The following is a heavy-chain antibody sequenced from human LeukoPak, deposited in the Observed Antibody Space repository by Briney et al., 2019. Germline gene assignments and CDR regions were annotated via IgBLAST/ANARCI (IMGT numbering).Heavy chain of an antibody. J-gene: IGHJ6*04. D-gene: IGHD3-10*02. CDR3: AELGITMIGGV. CDR2: ISPSYGST. V-gene: IGHV3-23*01. CDR1: GFTFSSYG. Sequence: GGPLRLSCAASGFTFSSYGLSWVRQAPGKGLEWVSSISPSYGSTYYADSVKGRFTISRDNAKNSLYLQMNSLRAEDTAVYYCAELGITMIGGVWGKGTTVTISS.